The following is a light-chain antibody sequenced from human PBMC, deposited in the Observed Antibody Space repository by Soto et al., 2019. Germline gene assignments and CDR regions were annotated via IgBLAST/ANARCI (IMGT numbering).Light chain of an antibody. CDR3: AAWDDRLNGWV. V-gene: IGLV1-44*01. Sequence: QSVLTQPPSVSAAPGQKVTISCSGSSSNIGNNYVSWYQQLPGTAPKLLIYTDIHRPAGVPDRFSGSKSGTSASLAISGLQSEDEADYYCAAWDDRLNGWVFGGGTQLTVL. CDR2: TDI. CDR1: SSNIGNNY. J-gene: IGLJ3*02.